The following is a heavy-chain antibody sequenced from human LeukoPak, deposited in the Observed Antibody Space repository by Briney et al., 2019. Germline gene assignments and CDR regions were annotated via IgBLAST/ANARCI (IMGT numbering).Heavy chain of an antibody. J-gene: IGHJ1*01. CDR3: VVGGAGGGYFPN. V-gene: IGHV3-7*01. CDR2: MKEDGSDE. CDR1: DFSFSLST. Sequence: GGSLTLSCAVWDFSFSLSTMSWVRQAAGMGMDWVAKMKEDGSDEKYVDSVKGRFTISRDNAKNSLYLQMNSLRHEDTAVYFCVVGGAGGGYFPNWGQGSLVIVSS. D-gene: IGHD3-16*01.